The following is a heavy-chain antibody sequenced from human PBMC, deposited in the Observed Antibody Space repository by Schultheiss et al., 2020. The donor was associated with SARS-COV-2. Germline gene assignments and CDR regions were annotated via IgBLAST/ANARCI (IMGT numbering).Heavy chain of an antibody. D-gene: IGHD3-10*01. Sequence: GGSLRLSCAASRFSFSNYALSWVRQAPGKGLEWVSAISGSGGSTYYADSVKGRFTISRDNAKNSLYLQMNSLRADDTAVYYCAREGPLYLDYWGQGTLVTVSS. V-gene: IGHV3-23*01. CDR3: AREGPLYLDY. J-gene: IGHJ4*02. CDR2: ISGSGGST. CDR1: RFSFSNYA.